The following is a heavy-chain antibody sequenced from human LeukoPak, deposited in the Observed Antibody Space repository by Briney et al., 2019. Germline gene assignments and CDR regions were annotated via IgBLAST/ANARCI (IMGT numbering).Heavy chain of an antibody. CDR3: ARGDLVVPAASPDY. J-gene: IGHJ4*02. D-gene: IGHD2-2*01. CDR1: GGSISSGGYY. Sequence: SETLSLTCTVSGGSISSGGYYWRWLRQPPGKGLEWIGYIYHSGSTYYNPSLKSRVTISVDRSKNQFSLKLSSVTAADTAVYYCARGDLVVPAASPDYWGQGTLVTVSS. CDR2: IYHSGST. V-gene: IGHV4-30-2*01.